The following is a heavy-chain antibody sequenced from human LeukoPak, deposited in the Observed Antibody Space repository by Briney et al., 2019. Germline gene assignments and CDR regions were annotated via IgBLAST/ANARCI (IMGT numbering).Heavy chain of an antibody. Sequence: GGSLRLSCAASGFAFSNAWMSWVRQAPGKGLEWVGRIKSKTDGGTTDYAAPVKGRFTISRDDSKNTLYLQMNSLKTEDTAVYYCTTTSDYGDHKRWGQGTLVTVSS. CDR2: IKSKTDGGTT. CDR3: TTTSDYGDHKR. J-gene: IGHJ4*02. CDR1: GFAFSNAW. D-gene: IGHD4-17*01. V-gene: IGHV3-15*01.